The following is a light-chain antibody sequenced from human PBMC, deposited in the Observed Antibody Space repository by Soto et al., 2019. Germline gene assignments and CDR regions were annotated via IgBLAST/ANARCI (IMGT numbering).Light chain of an antibody. CDR3: MEALQTPYT. CDR2: LGS. V-gene: IGKV2-28*01. CDR1: QSLLHSNGFNY. J-gene: IGKJ2*01. Sequence: DIVMTQSPLSLAVTPGEPASISCRSSQSLLHSNGFNYLDWYLQKPGQSPQLLMYLGSTRASGVPDRFSGSVSGTDFTLKISRVEAEDVGVYYCMEALQTPYTFGQGTKVEIK.